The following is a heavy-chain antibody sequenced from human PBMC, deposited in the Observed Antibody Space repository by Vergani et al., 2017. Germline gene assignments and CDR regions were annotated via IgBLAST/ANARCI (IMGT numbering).Heavy chain of an antibody. V-gene: IGHV3-33*01. D-gene: IGHD6-13*01. CDR3: ARDRQQRGRLPTYDFDY. CDR1: GFTFSSYG. Sequence: QVQLVESGGGVVQPGRSLRLSCAASGFTFSSYGMHWVRPAPGKVLEWLAFLWSDGSNKYYADSVKGRFPISRDNSKNPLYLQMNSLRAEDTAVYYCARDRQQRGRLPTYDFDYWGQGTLVTVSS. J-gene: IGHJ4*02. CDR2: LWSDGSNK.